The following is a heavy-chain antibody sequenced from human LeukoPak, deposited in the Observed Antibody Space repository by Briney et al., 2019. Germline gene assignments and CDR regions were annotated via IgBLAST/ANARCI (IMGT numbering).Heavy chain of an antibody. CDR2: INSRGST. D-gene: IGHD6-25*01. J-gene: IGHJ5*02. Sequence: SETLSLTCTASGGSISSSDYYWSWIRQPAGKGLEWIGRINSRGSTNYNPSLKSRVTLSVDTSKNQFSLKLTSVTVADTAVYYCARYRLGWFDPWGQGTLVTVSS. V-gene: IGHV4-61*02. CDR1: GGSISSSDYY. CDR3: ARYRLGWFDP.